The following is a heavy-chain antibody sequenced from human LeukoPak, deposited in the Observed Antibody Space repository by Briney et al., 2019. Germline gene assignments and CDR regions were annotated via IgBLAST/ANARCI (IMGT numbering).Heavy chain of an antibody. CDR3: AKDRGVGVVIILDY. CDR1: GFTFSSYA. Sequence: GGSLRLSCAASGFTFSSYAMSWVRQAPGKGLESVSAISGSGGSTYYADSVKGRFTISRDNSKNTLYLQMNSLRAEDTAVYYCAKDRGVGVVIILDYWGQGTLVTVSS. J-gene: IGHJ4*02. V-gene: IGHV3-23*01. CDR2: ISGSGGST. D-gene: IGHD3-3*01.